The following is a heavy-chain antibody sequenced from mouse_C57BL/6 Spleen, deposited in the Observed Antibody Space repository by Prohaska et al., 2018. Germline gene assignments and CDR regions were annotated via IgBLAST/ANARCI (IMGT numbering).Heavy chain of an antibody. Sequence: YTSYGIRWVKQRTGQGLEWIGEIYPRSGNTYYNEKFKGKATLTADKSSSTAYMELRSLTSEDSAVYFCASTAQATGYFDVWGTGTTVTVSS. D-gene: IGHD3-2*02. CDR2: IYPRSGNT. CDR1: YTSYG. J-gene: IGHJ1*03. CDR3: ASTAQATGYFDV. V-gene: IGHV1-81*01.